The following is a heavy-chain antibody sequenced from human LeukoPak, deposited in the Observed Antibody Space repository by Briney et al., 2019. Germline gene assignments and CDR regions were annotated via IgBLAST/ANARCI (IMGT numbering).Heavy chain of an antibody. V-gene: IGHV4-34*01. Sequence: SETLSLTCAVHGGSFSGYYWSWIRQPPGKGLEWIGEINHSGSTNYNPSLKSRVTISVDTSKNQFSLKLSSVTAADTAVYYCARGGSGSYYRPGGYNWFDPWGQGTLVTVSS. D-gene: IGHD3-10*01. CDR1: GGSFSGYY. CDR2: INHSGST. J-gene: IGHJ5*02. CDR3: ARGGSGSYYRPGGYNWFDP.